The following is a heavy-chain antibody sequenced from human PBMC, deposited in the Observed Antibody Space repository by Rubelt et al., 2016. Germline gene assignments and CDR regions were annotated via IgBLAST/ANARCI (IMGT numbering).Heavy chain of an antibody. Sequence: YDGSNKYYADSVKGRFTISRDNSKNTLYLQMNSLRAEDTAVYYCARARSNYYGSGFDYWGQGTLVTVSS. V-gene: IGHV3-33*01. J-gene: IGHJ4*02. D-gene: IGHD3-10*01. CDR3: ARARSNYYGSGFDY. CDR2: YDGSNK.